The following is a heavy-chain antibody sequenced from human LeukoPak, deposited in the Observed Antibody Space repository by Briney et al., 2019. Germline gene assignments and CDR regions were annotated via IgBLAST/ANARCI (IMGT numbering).Heavy chain of an antibody. Sequence: GRSLRLSCTPSGFTFDDYAMHWVRQAPGKGLEWVSGISWNSGSIGYADSVKGRFTISRDNAKNSLYLQMNSLRAEDMALYYCAKEEYSSSSGFDYWGQGTLVTVSS. J-gene: IGHJ4*02. CDR1: GFTFDDYA. CDR2: ISWNSGSI. CDR3: AKEEYSSSSGFDY. D-gene: IGHD6-6*01. V-gene: IGHV3-9*03.